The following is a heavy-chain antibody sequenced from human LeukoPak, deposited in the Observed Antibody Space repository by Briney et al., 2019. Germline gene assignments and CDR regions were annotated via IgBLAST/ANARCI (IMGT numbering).Heavy chain of an antibody. V-gene: IGHV3-48*04. J-gene: IGHJ4*02. CDR1: GFSFSSYW. D-gene: IGHD1-26*01. CDR3: AKVSGLGWHFDY. Sequence: GGSLRLSCAASGFSFSSYWMTWVRQAPGKGLEWVSFITTSGSLIYYADSVKGRFIISRDNAKNSLFLHMNSLRAEDTAVYYCAKVSGLGWHFDYWGQGTLVTVSS. CDR2: ITTSGSLI.